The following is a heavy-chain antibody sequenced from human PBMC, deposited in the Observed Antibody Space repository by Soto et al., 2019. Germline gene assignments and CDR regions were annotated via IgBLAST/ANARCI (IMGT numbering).Heavy chain of an antibody. CDR2: ISAGGGVT. D-gene: IGHD2-15*01. CDR3: AKRHLPSGASPYIEYYDF. V-gene: IGHV3-23*01. Sequence: PGGSLRLSCGASGFIFSNYAMSWVRQAPGKGLEWVSAISAGGGVTLYAASVKGRFTISRDNSKNTLFLQMDSLRAEDTAIYYCAKRHLPSGASPYIEYYDFWGQGAQVTGSS. J-gene: IGHJ4*02. CDR1: GFIFSNYA.